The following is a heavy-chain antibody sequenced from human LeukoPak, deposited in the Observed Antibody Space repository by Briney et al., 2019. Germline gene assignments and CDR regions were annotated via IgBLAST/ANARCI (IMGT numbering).Heavy chain of an antibody. CDR3: AKALSGSYRVYFDY. CDR1: GFTFSTYA. Sequence: GGSLRLPCAASGFTFSTYAMSWVRKPPGKGLEWVSAISGSGGSTYYADSVKGRFTISRDNSKNTLYLQMNSLRAEDTAVYYCAKALSGSYRVYFDYWGQGTLVTVSS. CDR2: ISGSGGST. D-gene: IGHD1-26*01. V-gene: IGHV3-23*01. J-gene: IGHJ4*02.